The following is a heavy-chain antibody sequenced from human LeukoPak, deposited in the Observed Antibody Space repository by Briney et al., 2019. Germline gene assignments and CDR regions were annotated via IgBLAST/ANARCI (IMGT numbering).Heavy chain of an antibody. V-gene: IGHV4-39*01. CDR3: ARLRSGYLYYFDH. CDR1: GGSISSSSYY. Sequence: SETLSLTCTVSGGSISSSSYYWGWIRQPPGKGLEWIGSIYYSGSTYYSPSLKSRVTISVDTSKNQFSLKLSSVTAADTAVYYCARLRSGYLYYFDHWGQGTLVTVSS. J-gene: IGHJ4*02. D-gene: IGHD5-12*01. CDR2: IYYSGST.